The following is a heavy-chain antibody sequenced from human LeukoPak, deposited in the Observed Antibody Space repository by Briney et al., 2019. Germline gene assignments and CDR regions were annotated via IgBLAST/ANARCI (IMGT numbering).Heavy chain of an antibody. V-gene: IGHV3-7*01. Sequence: GGSLRLSCAASGFTFSSHWMGWVRQAPGKGLERVADIKQDGSEKYYVDSVKGRFTISRDNAKNSLYLQMNSLRAEDTAVYYCAGVGYFYDSSGYHGAFDMWGQGTMVTVSS. CDR3: AGVGYFYDSSGYHGAFDM. D-gene: IGHD3-22*01. J-gene: IGHJ3*02. CDR2: IKQDGSEK. CDR1: GFTFSSHW.